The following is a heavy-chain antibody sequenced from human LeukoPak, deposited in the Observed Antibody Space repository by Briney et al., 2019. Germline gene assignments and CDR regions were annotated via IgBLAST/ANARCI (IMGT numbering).Heavy chain of an antibody. CDR1: GFTFSSYG. D-gene: IGHD4-17*01. V-gene: IGHV3-30*02. CDR2: IRYDGSNK. Sequence: TGGSLRLSCAASGFTFSSYGMHWVRQAPGKGLEWVAFIRYDGSNKYYADSVKGRFTISRDNSKNTLYLQMNSLRAEDTAVYYCAKDPSMTTVTTSAFDIWGQGTMVTVSS. J-gene: IGHJ3*02. CDR3: AKDPSMTTVTTSAFDI.